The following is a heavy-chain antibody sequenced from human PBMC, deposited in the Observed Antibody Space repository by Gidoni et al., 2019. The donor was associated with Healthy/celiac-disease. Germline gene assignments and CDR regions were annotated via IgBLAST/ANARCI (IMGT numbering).Heavy chain of an antibody. CDR1: GGSIRSGIYF. CDR2: ISESYTT. V-gene: IGHV4-39*01. CDR3: TTLHSSWHGFNV. D-gene: IGHD3-10*01. J-gene: IGHJ3*01. Sequence: QLQLQESGPGLVKPSETLSLTCSVSGGSIRSGIYFWGWSRQPPGKGLEWIGCISESYTTYYNPSFMGRLSISGDSSRQQLSLNLNSLTAADTAVYYCTTLHSSWHGFNVWGQGTLVTVSS.